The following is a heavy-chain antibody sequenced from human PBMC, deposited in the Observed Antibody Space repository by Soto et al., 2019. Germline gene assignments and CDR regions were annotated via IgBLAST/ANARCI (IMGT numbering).Heavy chain of an antibody. D-gene: IGHD6-19*01. CDR1: GFTFSSYA. CDR2: ISSNGGST. V-gene: IGHV3-64D*06. Sequence: GGSLRLSCSASGFTFSSYAMHWVRQAPGKGLEYVSAISSNGGSTYYADSVKGRFTISRDNSKNTLYLQMSSLRAEDTAVYYCVKDTVGSGRSFDYWGQGTLVTVSS. CDR3: VKDTVGSGRSFDY. J-gene: IGHJ4*02.